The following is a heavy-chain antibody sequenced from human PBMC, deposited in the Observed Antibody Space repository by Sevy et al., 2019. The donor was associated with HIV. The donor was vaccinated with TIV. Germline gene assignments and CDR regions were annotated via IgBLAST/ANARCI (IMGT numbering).Heavy chain of an antibody. CDR1: GGSISSSSYY. Sequence: SETLSLTCTVSGGSISSSSYYWGWIRQPPGKGLEWIGSIYYSGSTYYNPSLKSRVTLSVDTSKNQFSLKLSSVTAADTAVYYCARHPKVPKGHSSGWYDGGWFDPWGQGTLVTVSS. CDR2: IYYSGST. CDR3: ARHPKVPKGHSSGWYDGGWFDP. J-gene: IGHJ5*02. V-gene: IGHV4-39*01. D-gene: IGHD6-19*01.